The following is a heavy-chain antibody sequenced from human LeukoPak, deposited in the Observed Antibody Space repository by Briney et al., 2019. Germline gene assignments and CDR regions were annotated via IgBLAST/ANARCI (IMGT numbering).Heavy chain of an antibody. J-gene: IGHJ4*02. CDR3: ARQGPYYYGSATQRVPWYFDY. V-gene: IGHV4-59*08. Sequence: PSETLSLTCTVSGGSISSYYWSWIRQPPGKGLEWIGYIYYSGSTNYNPSLKSRVTISVDTSKNQFSLKLSSVTAADTAVYYCARQGPYYYGSATQRVPWYFDYWGQGTLVTVSS. D-gene: IGHD3-10*01. CDR2: IYYSGST. CDR1: GGSISSYY.